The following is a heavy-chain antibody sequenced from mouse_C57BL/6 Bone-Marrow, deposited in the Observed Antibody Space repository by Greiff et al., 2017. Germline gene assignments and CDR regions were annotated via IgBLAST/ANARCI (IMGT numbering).Heavy chain of an antibody. D-gene: IGHD1-1*01. CDR2: IYPGSGNT. J-gene: IGHJ2*01. CDR1: GFNIKNTY. V-gene: IGHV1-76*01. CDR3: ARTLLYGSTYFDY. Sequence: QVQLQQSVAELVRPGASVKLSCTASGFNIKNTYMHWVKQRPEQGLEWIARIYPGSGNTYYNEKFKGKATLTAEKSSSTAYMQLSSLTSEDSAVYFCARTLLYGSTYFDYWGQGTTLTVSS.